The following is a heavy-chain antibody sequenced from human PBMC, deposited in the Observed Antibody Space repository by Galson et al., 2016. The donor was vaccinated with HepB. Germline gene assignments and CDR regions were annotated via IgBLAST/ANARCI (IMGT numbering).Heavy chain of an antibody. V-gene: IGHV3-7*01. J-gene: IGHJ4*02. CDR3: ARDNGYKIDY. CDR2: MRPDGGGV. D-gene: IGHD5-24*01. CDR1: GFPFSAYM. Sequence: SLRLSCAVSGFPFSAYMLTWVRQAPGKGLEWMANMRPDGGGVSYVSSVEGRFTISRDNTKNSLSLELNSLRAEDTAVYYCARDNGYKIDYWGQGTLVTVSS.